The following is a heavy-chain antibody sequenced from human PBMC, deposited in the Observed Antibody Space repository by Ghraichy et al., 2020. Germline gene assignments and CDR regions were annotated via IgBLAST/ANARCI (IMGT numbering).Heavy chain of an antibody. CDR3: ARVEEGFDF. CDR1: GFTLNIYE. D-gene: IGHD1-1*01. CDR2: ISSGGDTT. Sequence: LSLTCAASGFTLNIYEMIWVRQAPGRGLEWVSYISSGGDTTQYADSVKGRFTISRDNAKKSLYLQMNSLRAEDTAVYFCARVEEGFDFWGQGTLVTVSS. J-gene: IGHJ4*02. V-gene: IGHV3-48*03.